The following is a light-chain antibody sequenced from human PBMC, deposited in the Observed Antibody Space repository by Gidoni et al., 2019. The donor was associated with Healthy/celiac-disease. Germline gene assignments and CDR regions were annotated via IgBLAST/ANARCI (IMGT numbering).Light chain of an antibody. J-gene: IGKJ3*01. Sequence: IVMPQSPLSLPVTPGEPASTSCRSSQSLLHSNGYNYLDWYLQKPGQSPQLLIYLGSNRASGVPDRFSGSGSGTDFTLKISRVEAEDVGVYYCMQALQTPFTFGPGTKVDIK. V-gene: IGKV2-28*01. CDR1: QSLLHSNGYNY. CDR3: MQALQTPFT. CDR2: LGS.